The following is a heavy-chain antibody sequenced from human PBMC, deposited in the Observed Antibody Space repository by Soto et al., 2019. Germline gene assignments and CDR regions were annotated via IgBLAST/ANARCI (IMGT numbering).Heavy chain of an antibody. D-gene: IGHD3-16*01. Sequence: GGSLRLSCAASGFTFSSYSMNWVRQAPGKGLEWVSYISSSSSSTIYYADSVKGRFTISRDNAKNSLYLQMNSLRAEDTAVYYCARVPYYYDYTRPLENYYYYMDVWGKGTTVTVSS. J-gene: IGHJ6*03. V-gene: IGHV3-48*01. CDR2: ISSSSSSTI. CDR3: ARVPYYYDYTRPLENYYYYMDV. CDR1: GFTFSSYS.